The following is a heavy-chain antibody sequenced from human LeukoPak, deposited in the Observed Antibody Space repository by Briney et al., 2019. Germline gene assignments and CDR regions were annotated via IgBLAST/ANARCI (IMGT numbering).Heavy chain of an antibody. V-gene: IGHV3-11*01. Sequence: GGSLRLSCAASGFTFSDYYMSWIRQAPGKGLEWVSYISSSGSTIYYADSVKGRFTISRDNAKNSLYLQMNSLRAEDTAVYYCARGANWGSSYYYYGMDVWGQGTTVTVSS. CDR2: ISSSGSTI. CDR1: GFTFSDYY. J-gene: IGHJ6*02. D-gene: IGHD7-27*01. CDR3: ARGANWGSSYYYYGMDV.